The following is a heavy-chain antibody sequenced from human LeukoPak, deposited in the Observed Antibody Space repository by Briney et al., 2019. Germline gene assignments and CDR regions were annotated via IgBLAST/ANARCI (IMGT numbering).Heavy chain of an antibody. V-gene: IGHV1-8*03. CDR1: GYTFTSYD. J-gene: IGHJ4*02. CDR3: ARGGGAAAHGSIDY. D-gene: IGHD6-25*01. Sequence: GASVKVSCKASGYTFTSYDISWVRQATGQGLEWMGWMNPNSGNTGYAQKFQGRDTITRNTSISTAYMELSSLRSEDTAVYYCARGGGAAAHGSIDYWGQGTLVTVSS. CDR2: MNPNSGNT.